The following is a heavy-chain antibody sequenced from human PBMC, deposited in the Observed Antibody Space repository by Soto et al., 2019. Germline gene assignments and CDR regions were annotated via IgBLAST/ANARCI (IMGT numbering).Heavy chain of an antibody. D-gene: IGHD4-17*01. J-gene: IGHJ4*02. CDR3: ARGYGDSYFDY. CDR1: GGPFNSYA. V-gene: IGHV1-69*01. Sequence: QVQLVQSGAEVKKPESSVKVSCKASGGPFNSYAIAWVRQAPGQGLEWMGGIIPLFGTTNYAQKFQGRVTITADESTTTAFMELSSLRSEDTAVYYCARGYGDSYFDYWGQGTLVTVSS. CDR2: IIPLFGTT.